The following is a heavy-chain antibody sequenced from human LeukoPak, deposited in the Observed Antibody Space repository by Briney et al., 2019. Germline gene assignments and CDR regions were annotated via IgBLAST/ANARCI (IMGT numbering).Heavy chain of an antibody. CDR2: IIPILGIA. CDR1: VGTFSSYT. J-gene: IGHJ4*02. CDR3: ARAPLYCSGGSCYGHYFDY. V-gene: IGHV1-69*02. D-gene: IGHD2-15*01. Sequence: ASVKVSCKASVGTFSSYTISWVRQAPGQGGEWVGRIIPILGIANYAQKFQGRVTITADKSTSTAYMELSGLRSEDTAVYYCARAPLYCSGGSCYGHYFDYWGQGTLVTVSS.